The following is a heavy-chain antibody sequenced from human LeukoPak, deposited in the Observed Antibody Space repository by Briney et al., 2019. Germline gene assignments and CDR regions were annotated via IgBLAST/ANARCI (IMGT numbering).Heavy chain of an antibody. V-gene: IGHV4-59*01. J-gene: IGHJ4*02. CDR2: IYYSGST. Sequence: ASETLSLTCTVSGGSISSYYWSWIRQPPGKGLEWIGYIYYSGSTNYNPSLKSRVTISVDTSKNQFSLKLSSVTAADTAVYYCARDQSGYAGFDYWGQGTLVTVSS. CDR1: GGSISSYY. D-gene: IGHD5-12*01. CDR3: ARDQSGYAGFDY.